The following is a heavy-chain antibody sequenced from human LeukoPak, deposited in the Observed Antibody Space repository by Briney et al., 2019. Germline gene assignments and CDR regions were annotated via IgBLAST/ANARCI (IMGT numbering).Heavy chain of an antibody. V-gene: IGHV4-34*01. CDR3: AREVLRSFDWLQPMDV. J-gene: IGHJ6*04. CDR1: GASISGYY. CDR2: INHSGST. D-gene: IGHD3-9*01. Sequence: SETLSLTCTVSGASISGYYWSWIRQPPGKGLEWIGEINHSGSTNYNPSLTARVTISVDTSKNQFSLKLSSVTAADTAVYYCAREVLRSFDWLQPMDVWGKGTTVTVSS.